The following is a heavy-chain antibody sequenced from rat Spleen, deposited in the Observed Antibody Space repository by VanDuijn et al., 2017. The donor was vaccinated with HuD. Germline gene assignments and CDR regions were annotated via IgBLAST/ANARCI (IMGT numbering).Heavy chain of an antibody. D-gene: IGHD1-9*01. CDR1: GFTYSNYV. CDR3: ARRHYGYTDYFDY. Sequence: EVQLVESGGGLVQPGRSLKLSCAASGFTYSNYVMAWVRQDSTKGLEWVAYISYDGGSTYYRDSVKGRFTISRDNAKSTLSLQMDSLRSEDTATYYCARRHYGYTDYFDYWGQGVMVTVSS. J-gene: IGHJ2*01. CDR2: ISYDGGST. V-gene: IGHV5-29*01.